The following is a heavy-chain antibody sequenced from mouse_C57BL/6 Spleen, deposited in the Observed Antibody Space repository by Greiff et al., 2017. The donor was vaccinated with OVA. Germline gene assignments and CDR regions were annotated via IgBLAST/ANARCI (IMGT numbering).Heavy chain of an antibody. CDR3: ARWEGITTVVNRYFDV. V-gene: IGHV14-3*01. Sequence: EVKLVESVAELVRPGASVKLSCTASGFNIKNTYMHWVKQRPEQGLEWIGRIDPANGNTKYAPKFQGKATITADTSSNTAYLQLSSLTSEDTAIYYCARWEGITTVVNRYFDVWGTGTTVTVSS. CDR1: GFNIKNTY. CDR2: IDPANGNT. J-gene: IGHJ1*03. D-gene: IGHD1-1*01.